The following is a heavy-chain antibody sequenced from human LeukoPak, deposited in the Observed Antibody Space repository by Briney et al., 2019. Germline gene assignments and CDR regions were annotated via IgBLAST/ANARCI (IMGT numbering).Heavy chain of an antibody. V-gene: IGHV4-31*03. J-gene: IGHJ2*01. CDR3: ARHGWHAWYFDL. CDR1: GGSISSGGYY. Sequence: SQTLSLTCTVSGGSISSGGYYWSWIRQHPGKGLEWIGYIYYSGSTYYNPSLKSRVTISVDTSKNQFSLKLSSVTAADTAVYYCARHGWHAWYFDLWGRGTLVTVSS. D-gene: IGHD6-19*01. CDR2: IYYSGST.